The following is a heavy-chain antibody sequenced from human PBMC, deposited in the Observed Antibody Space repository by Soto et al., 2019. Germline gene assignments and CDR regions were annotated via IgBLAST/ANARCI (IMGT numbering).Heavy chain of an antibody. D-gene: IGHD3-16*01. CDR3: ARVSSWARGDINWLDP. V-gene: IGHV4-59*01. J-gene: IGHJ5*02. CDR2: IYYSGST. CDR1: GGSISSYY. Sequence: QVQLQESGPGLVKPSETLSLTCTVSGGSISSYYWSWIRQPPGKGLEWIGYIYYSGSTNYNPSLKSRVTISVDTSKNQFSLKLSSVTAADTAVYYCARVSSWARGDINWLDPWGQGTLVTVSS.